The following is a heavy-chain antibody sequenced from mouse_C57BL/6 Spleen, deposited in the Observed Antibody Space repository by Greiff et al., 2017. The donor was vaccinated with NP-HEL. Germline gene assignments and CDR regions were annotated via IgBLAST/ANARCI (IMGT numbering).Heavy chain of an antibody. CDR3: AVGVYYSKGYAMDY. CDR2: IHPNSGST. J-gene: IGHJ4*01. CDR1: GYTFTSYW. V-gene: IGHV1-64*01. D-gene: IGHD2-5*01. Sequence: VQLQQPGAELVKPGASVKLSCKASGYTFTSYWMHWVKQRPGQGLEWIGMIHPNSGSTNYNEKFKSKATLTVDKSSSTAYMQLSSLTSEDSAVYYCAVGVYYSKGYAMDYWGQGTSVTVSS.